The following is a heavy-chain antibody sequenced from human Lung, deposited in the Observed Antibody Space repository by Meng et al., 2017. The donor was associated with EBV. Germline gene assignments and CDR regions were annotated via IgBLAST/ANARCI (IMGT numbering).Heavy chain of an antibody. D-gene: IGHD4-17*01. V-gene: IGHV4-31*03. Sequence: QVQLEESGPGLVKPSQTLSLTCTCFVGSISSVNDYWSWFRQHPGKGLEYIGYIYYSGSTYYNPSLKSRVIISVDTSKNQFSLRLNSVTAADTAVYYCASLYGDSSVWYLDLWGRGTLVTVSS. CDR2: IYYSGST. J-gene: IGHJ2*01. CDR3: ASLYGDSSVWYLDL. CDR1: VGSISSVNDY.